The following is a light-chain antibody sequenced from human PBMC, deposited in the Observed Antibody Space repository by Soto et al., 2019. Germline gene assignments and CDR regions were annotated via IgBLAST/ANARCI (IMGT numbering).Light chain of an antibody. Sequence: SVLTQPPSVSGALGQRVTISCTGSSSNIGAGYDVHWYQQLPGTAPKLLIYGNSNRPSGVPDRFSGSKSGTSASLAITGLQAEDEADYYWQSYDSSLSGFYVFGTGTKVTVL. V-gene: IGLV1-40*01. CDR1: SSNIGAGYD. CDR3: QSYDSSLSGFYV. CDR2: GNS. J-gene: IGLJ1*01.